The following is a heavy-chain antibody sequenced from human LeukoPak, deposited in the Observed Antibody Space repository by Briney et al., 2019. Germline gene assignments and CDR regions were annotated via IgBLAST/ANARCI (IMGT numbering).Heavy chain of an antibody. V-gene: IGHV1-2*02. Sequence: ASVKVSCKASGYTFTGYYMHWVRQAPGQGLEWMGWINPNSGGTNYAQKFQGRVTMTRDTSISTAYMELSRLRSDDTAVYYCARGFVAAAGGYDAFDIWGQGTMVTVSS. CDR3: ARGFVAAAGGYDAFDI. J-gene: IGHJ3*02. CDR2: INPNSGGT. CDR1: GYTFTGYY. D-gene: IGHD6-13*01.